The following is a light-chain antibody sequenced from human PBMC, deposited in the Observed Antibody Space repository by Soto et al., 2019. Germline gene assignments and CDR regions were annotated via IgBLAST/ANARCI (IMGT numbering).Light chain of an antibody. J-gene: IGKJ1*01. CDR1: QSVSYN. Sequence: EIVMTQSPATLSVSPGERVTLSCRASQSVSYNLAWYQQKPGQAPRLLIYGASSRATGIPDRFSGSGSGTDFTLTISRLEPEDFAVYHCQQYGTSPWTFGQGTKVDIK. CDR2: GAS. CDR3: QQYGTSPWT. V-gene: IGKV3-20*01.